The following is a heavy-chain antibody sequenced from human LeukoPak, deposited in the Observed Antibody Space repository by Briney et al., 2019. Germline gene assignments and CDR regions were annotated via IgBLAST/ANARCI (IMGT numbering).Heavy chain of an antibody. J-gene: IGHJ4*02. Sequence: GGSLRLSCAASGFTFSSYSMNWVRQAPGKGLEWVSSISSSSSYIYYADSVKGRFTISRDNAKNSLYLQMNSLRAEDTAVYYCARVVVVTAILSIGSREYYFGYWGQGTLVTVSS. CDR3: ARVVVVTAILSIGSREYYFGY. V-gene: IGHV3-21*01. D-gene: IGHD2-21*02. CDR1: GFTFSSYS. CDR2: ISSSSSYI.